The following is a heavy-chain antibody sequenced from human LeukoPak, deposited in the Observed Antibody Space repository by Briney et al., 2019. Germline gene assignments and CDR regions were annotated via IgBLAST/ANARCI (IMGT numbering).Heavy chain of an antibody. D-gene: IGHD3-22*01. CDR1: GYTFTSYY. J-gene: IGHJ5*02. V-gene: IGHV1-69*06. Sequence: SVKVSCKASGYTFTSYYMHWVRQAPGQGLEWMGGIIPIFGTANYAQKFQGRVTITADKSTSTAYMELSSLRSEDTAVYYCARGAQTYYYDSSGYSFFDPWGQGTLVTVSS. CDR2: IIPIFGTA. CDR3: ARGAQTYYYDSSGYSFFDP.